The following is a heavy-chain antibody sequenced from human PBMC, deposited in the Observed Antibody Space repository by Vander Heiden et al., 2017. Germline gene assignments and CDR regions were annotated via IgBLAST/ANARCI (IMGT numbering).Heavy chain of an antibody. Sequence: QVQLQQWGAGLLKPSETLSLTCAGYGGSFSGYYWSWIRQPPGKGLEWIGEINHSGSTNYNPALKSRVTISVDTSKNQFSLKLSSVTAADTAVYYCARSTTNYGGNSGYWGQGTLVTVSS. CDR3: ARSTTNYGGNSGY. CDR1: GGSFSGYY. V-gene: IGHV4-34*01. CDR2: INHSGST. D-gene: IGHD4-17*01. J-gene: IGHJ4*02.